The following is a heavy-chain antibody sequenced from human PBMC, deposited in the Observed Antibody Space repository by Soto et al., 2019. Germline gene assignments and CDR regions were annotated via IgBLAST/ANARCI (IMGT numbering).Heavy chain of an antibody. J-gene: IGHJ6*02. CDR3: AHPEIVLDYGMDV. CDR1: GFTFSSYA. Sequence: EVQLLESGGGLVQPGGSLRLSCAASGFTFSSYAMSWVRQAPGKGLEWVSAISGSGGSTYYADSVKGRFTISRDNXKNTLYLQMNSLRAEDTAVYYCAHPEIVLDYGMDVWGQGTTVTVSS. D-gene: IGHD2-15*01. V-gene: IGHV3-23*01. CDR2: ISGSGGST.